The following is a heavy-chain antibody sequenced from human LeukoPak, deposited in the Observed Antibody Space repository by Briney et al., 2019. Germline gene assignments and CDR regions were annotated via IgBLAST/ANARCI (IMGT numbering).Heavy chain of an antibody. D-gene: IGHD3-22*01. CDR2: IREDGSEK. V-gene: IGHV3-7*01. CDR1: GFTFSTYW. CDR3: ARDSSGYQ. Sequence: GGSLRLSCAASGFTFSTYWMSWVRQAPGKGLEWVANIREDGSEKYYGDSVKGRFTISRDNTKNSLYLQMNSLRAEDTAVYYCARDSSGYQWGQGTLVTVSS. J-gene: IGHJ4*02.